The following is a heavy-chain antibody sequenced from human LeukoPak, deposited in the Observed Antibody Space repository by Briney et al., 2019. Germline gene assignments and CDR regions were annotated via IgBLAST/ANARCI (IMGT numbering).Heavy chain of an antibody. CDR2: ISGSGGST. Sequence: GGSLRLSCAASGFTFSSYAMSWVRQAPGKGLEWVSAISGSGGSTSYAVSVKGRFTISRDNSKNTLYLQMNSLRAEDTAVYYCAKLGGSSYYYGMDVWGQGTTVTVSS. CDR3: AKLGGSSYYYGMDV. CDR1: GFTFSSYA. D-gene: IGHD2-15*01. J-gene: IGHJ6*02. V-gene: IGHV3-23*01.